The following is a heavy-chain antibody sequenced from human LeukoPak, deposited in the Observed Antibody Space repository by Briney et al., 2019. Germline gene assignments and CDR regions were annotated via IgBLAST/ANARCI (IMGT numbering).Heavy chain of an antibody. Sequence: KSSETLSLTCTVSGGSISSYYWSWIRQPPGKGLEWIGYIYHSETTSYNPSLKSRVTISVDTSKNQFSLKLRSVTAADTAVYYCARGGLLWFVSWFDPWGQGIPVTVSS. D-gene: IGHD3-10*01. CDR2: IYHSETT. CDR3: ARGGLLWFVSWFDP. J-gene: IGHJ5*02. V-gene: IGHV4-59*01. CDR1: GGSISSYY.